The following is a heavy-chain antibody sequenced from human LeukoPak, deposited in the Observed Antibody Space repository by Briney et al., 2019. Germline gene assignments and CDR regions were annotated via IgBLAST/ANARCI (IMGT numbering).Heavy chain of an antibody. Sequence: GGSLRLSCAASGFTFSSYSMNWVRQAPGKGLEWVSSISSSSSYIYYADSVKGRFTISRDNAKNSLYLQMNSLRAEDTAVYYCARDYQYSGGYYHYYMDVWGKGTTVTVSS. D-gene: IGHD2-21*01. V-gene: IGHV3-21*01. CDR3: ARDYQYSGGYYHYYMDV. CDR1: GFTFSSYS. CDR2: ISSSSSYI. J-gene: IGHJ6*03.